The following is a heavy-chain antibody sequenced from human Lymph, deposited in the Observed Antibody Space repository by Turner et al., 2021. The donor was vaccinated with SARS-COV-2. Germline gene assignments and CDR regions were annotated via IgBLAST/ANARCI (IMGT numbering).Heavy chain of an antibody. J-gene: IGHJ4*02. V-gene: IGHV3-33*01. Sequence: QVQLVESGGGVVQPGRSRRLSWAASGFTFSSSGMHWVRQAPGKGLEWVAVIWYDGSNKFYADSVKGRFTISRDNSKNTLYLQMNSLRAEDTAVYYCARHNGGRLDYWGQGTLVTVSS. CDR1: GFTFSSSG. CDR3: ARHNGGRLDY. CDR2: IWYDGSNK. D-gene: IGHD3-16*01.